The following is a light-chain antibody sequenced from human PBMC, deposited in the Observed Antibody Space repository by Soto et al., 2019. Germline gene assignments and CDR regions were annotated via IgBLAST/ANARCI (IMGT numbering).Light chain of an antibody. CDR2: GAS. Sequence: EIVVTQSPATLSVSPGERATLSCRASHSVSSNLAWYQQKPGQAPRLLIYGASTRATGFPARFSGSGSGTEFTLTISSLQSEDFAVYYCQQYNNWPPHTFGQGTKLEIK. V-gene: IGKV3-15*01. J-gene: IGKJ2*01. CDR3: QQYNNWPPHT. CDR1: HSVSSN.